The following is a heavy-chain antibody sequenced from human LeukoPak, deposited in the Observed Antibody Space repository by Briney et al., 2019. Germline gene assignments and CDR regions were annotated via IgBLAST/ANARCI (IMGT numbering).Heavy chain of an antibody. V-gene: IGHV3-23*01. J-gene: IGHJ4*02. CDR3: ATRIF. D-gene: IGHD3-3*02. CDR1: GFTFSSYA. CDR2: IIHRDDRT. Sequence: GGSLRLSCAASGFTFSSYAMSWVRQAPGKGLDWVSIIHRDDRTYYADSAKGRFTISRDISKNTLYLQMNALRAEDTAVYYCATRIFWGQGTLVTVSS.